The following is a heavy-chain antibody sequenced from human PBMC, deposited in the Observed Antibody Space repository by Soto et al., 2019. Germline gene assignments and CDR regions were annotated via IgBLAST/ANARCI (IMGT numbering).Heavy chain of an antibody. CDR1: GFTFSGSA. Sequence: EVQLVESGGGLVQPGGSLKLSCAASGFTFSGSAMPWVLQASGKGREWVGRIRSKANSSATAYAASVKGRFTISRDDSKNTAYLQMNSLKTEDTDVYYCTRLRDSSGYYYFFDYWGQGTLVTVSS. J-gene: IGHJ4*02. CDR3: TRLRDSSGYYYFFDY. CDR2: IRSKANSSAT. D-gene: IGHD3-22*01. V-gene: IGHV3-73*02.